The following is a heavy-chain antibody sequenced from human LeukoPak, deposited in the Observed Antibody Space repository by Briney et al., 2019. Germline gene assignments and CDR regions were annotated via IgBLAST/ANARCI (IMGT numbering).Heavy chain of an antibody. J-gene: IGHJ4*02. V-gene: IGHV4-39*07. CDR3: ARVEMATTGIDY. CDR1: GGSISSSSYY. Sequence: SETLSLTCTVSGGSISSSSYYWGWIRQPPVKGLERIGSIYYSGSTYYNPSLKSRVTISVDTSKNQFSLKLSSVTAADTAVYYCARVEMATTGIDYWGQGTLVTVSS. D-gene: IGHD5-24*01. CDR2: IYYSGST.